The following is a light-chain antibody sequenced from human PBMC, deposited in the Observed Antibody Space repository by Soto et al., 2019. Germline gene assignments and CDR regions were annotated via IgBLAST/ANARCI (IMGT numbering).Light chain of an antibody. V-gene: IGKV3-20*01. CDR2: AAS. J-gene: IGKJ1*01. CDR3: QQYNSYPWT. CDR1: QSLSSGY. Sequence: PGERATLSCRASQSLSSGYLAWYQQKPGQAPRILIYAASSRATGIPDRFSGSGSGTDFTLTISSLQPDDFATYYCQQYNSYPWTFGQGTKVEIK.